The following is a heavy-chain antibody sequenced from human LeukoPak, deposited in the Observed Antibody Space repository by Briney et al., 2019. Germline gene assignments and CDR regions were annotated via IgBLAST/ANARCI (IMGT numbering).Heavy chain of an antibody. CDR1: GFTFHDYA. CDR3: TKGPTYYDDSSGYYFDY. V-gene: IGHV3-9*01. CDR2: ISWNSGSL. Sequence: GGSLRLSCAASGFTFHDYAMHWVRQAPGKGLEWVSGISWNSGSLGYADYVKGRFTISRDNAKNSLYLQMNSLRPEDTALYYCTKGPTYYDDSSGYYFDYWGQGTLVTVSS. J-gene: IGHJ4*02. D-gene: IGHD3-22*01.